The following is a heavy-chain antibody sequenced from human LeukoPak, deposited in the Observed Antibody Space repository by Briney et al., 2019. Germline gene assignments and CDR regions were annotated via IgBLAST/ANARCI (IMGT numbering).Heavy chain of an antibody. J-gene: IGHJ4*02. CDR1: GYTFTSYG. CDR3: ARQQFHSDSSWYEPFDY. Sequence: ASVKVACKASGYTFTSYGISWVRQAPGQGLEWMGWISAYNGNTNYAQKLQGRVTMTTDTSTSTAYMELRSLRSDDTAVYYCARQQFHSDSSWYEPFDYWGQGTLVTVSS. V-gene: IGHV1-18*01. CDR2: ISAYNGNT. D-gene: IGHD6-13*01.